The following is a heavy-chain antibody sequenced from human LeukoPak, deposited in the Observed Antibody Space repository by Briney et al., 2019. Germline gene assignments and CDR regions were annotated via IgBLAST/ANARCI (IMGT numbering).Heavy chain of an antibody. Sequence: ASVKVSCKASGYTFTSYGISWVRQAPGQGLGWMGWISAYNGNTNYAQKLQGRVTMTTDTSTSTAYMELRSLRSDDTAVYYCARDLSFMVRGVLYFGYWGQGTLVTVSS. CDR1: GYTFTSYG. CDR2: ISAYNGNT. J-gene: IGHJ4*02. D-gene: IGHD3-10*01. V-gene: IGHV1-18*01. CDR3: ARDLSFMVRGVLYFGY.